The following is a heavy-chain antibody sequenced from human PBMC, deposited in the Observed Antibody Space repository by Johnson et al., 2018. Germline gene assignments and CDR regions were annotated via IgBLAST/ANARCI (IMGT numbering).Heavy chain of an antibody. CDR3: ARDGRCNGQFCV. J-gene: IGHJ6*04. CDR1: GFIFSSFA. CDR2: ISGHGDKT. D-gene: IGHD2-15*01. V-gene: IGHV3-23*01. Sequence: VQLQESGGGLVQPGGSLRLSCAASGFIFSSFAMSWVRQAPGKGLDWVSGISGHGDKTYYIDSLKGRFTISRDHLKDTLYLQRNSLRNEDTAVYHCARDGRCNGQFCVWGKGTTVTVSS.